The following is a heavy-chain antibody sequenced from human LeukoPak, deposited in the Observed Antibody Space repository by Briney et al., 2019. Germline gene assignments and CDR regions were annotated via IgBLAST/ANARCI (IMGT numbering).Heavy chain of an antibody. V-gene: IGHV4-38-2*01. Sequence: SETPSLTCAVSGYSISSGYYWGWIRQPPGKGLEWIGSIYHSGSTYYNPSLKSRVTISVDTSKNQFSLKLSSVTAADTAVYYCARLTAEDAFDIWGQGTMVTVSS. J-gene: IGHJ3*02. CDR1: GYSISSGYY. CDR3: ARLTAEDAFDI. D-gene: IGHD4/OR15-4a*01. CDR2: IYHSGST.